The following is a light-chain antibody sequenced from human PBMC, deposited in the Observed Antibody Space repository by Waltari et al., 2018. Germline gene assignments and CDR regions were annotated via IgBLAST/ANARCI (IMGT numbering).Light chain of an antibody. V-gene: IGLV3-10*01. CDR1: LLTKKF. CDR3: YSTDIFRSERGV. CDR2: EDT. J-gene: IGLJ2*01. Sequence: SYELTQPPSVSVSPGQTATITCSGDLLTKKFPYWFPQKSGQAPVMVTYEDTKRLSAIPERFSGSSSGTTAALTITGAQVEDEADYYCYSTDIFRSERGVFGGGTKLLVL.